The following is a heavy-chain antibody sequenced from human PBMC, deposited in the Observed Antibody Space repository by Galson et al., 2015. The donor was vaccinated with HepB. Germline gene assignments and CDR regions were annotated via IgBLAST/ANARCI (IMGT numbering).Heavy chain of an antibody. CDR1: GFTFSNAW. CDR3: TTTKVSGSYSTY. Sequence: SLRLSCAASGFTFSNAWMSWVRQAPGKGLEWVGRITTKIEDATTDYAAPVKGRFTISRDDAKTTLYLQMNSLKIEDTAVYYCTTTKVSGSYSTYWGQGTLVTVSS. D-gene: IGHD3-10*01. J-gene: IGHJ4*02. CDR2: ITTKIEDATT. V-gene: IGHV3-15*01.